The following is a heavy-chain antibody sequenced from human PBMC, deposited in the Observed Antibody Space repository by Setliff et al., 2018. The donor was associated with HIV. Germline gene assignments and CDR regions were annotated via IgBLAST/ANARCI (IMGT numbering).Heavy chain of an antibody. Sequence: SETLSLTCTVSGGSISSGSYYWSWIRQPAGKGLEWIGRIYTSGSTNYNPSLKSRVTISVDTSKNQFSLKLSSVTAADTAVYYCASQYYYGSGSYLHYGMYVWGRGTTVTVSS. V-gene: IGHV4-61*02. D-gene: IGHD3-10*01. CDR3: ASQYYYGSGSYLHYGMYV. J-gene: IGHJ6*02. CDR2: IYTSGST. CDR1: GGSISSGSYY.